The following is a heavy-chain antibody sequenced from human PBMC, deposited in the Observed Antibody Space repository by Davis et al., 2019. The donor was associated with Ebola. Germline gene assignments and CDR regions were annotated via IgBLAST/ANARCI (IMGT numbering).Heavy chain of an antibody. J-gene: IGHJ4*02. D-gene: IGHD3-10*01. CDR3: ARHRAGVVFGPYDY. Sequence: SETLSPTCTPSGGSISSWYWSWVRQSPGKGLEWIGHIYYSAIPTYNPSLKSRVTLSIDTSKKHYSLELTSVTAADTAVYYCARHRAGVVFGPYDYWGQGTLVTVSS. V-gene: IGHV4-59*08. CDR2: IYYSAIP. CDR1: GGSISSWY.